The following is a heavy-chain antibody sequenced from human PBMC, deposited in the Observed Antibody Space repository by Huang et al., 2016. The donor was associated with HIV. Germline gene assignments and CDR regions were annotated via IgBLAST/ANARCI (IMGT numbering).Heavy chain of an antibody. CDR2: IYPYDYYT. Sequence: EEQLVQSGVEVKKPGESLKISCEGSGYSFAKHWIGWVRQMPGKGLEWMGIIYPYDYYTRSSPFFQGQVSISADKSISTAYLQWSSLKASDTAMYYCARLDTARNYYYYGLDVWGQGTSVIVSS. CDR3: ARLDTARNYYYYGLDV. D-gene: IGHD5-18*01. J-gene: IGHJ6*02. CDR1: GYSFAKHW. V-gene: IGHV5-51*01.